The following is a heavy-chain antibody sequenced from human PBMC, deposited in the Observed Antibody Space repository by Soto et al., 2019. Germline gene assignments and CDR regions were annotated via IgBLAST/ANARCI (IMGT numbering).Heavy chain of an antibody. D-gene: IGHD6-13*01. Sequence: QVQLVQSGAEVKKPGASVKVSCKASGYTFTGYYMHWVRQAPGQGLEWMGWINPNSGGTNYAQKFQGRVTMTRDTSISTAYMELGRLRSDDTAVYYCASEGGSGIAAAGTDYWGQGTLVNVSS. CDR2: INPNSGGT. J-gene: IGHJ4*02. V-gene: IGHV1-2*02. CDR3: ASEGGSGIAAAGTDY. CDR1: GYTFTGYY.